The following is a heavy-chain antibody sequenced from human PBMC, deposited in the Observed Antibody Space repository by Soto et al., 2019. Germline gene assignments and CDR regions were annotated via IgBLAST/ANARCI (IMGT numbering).Heavy chain of an antibody. D-gene: IGHD3-9*01. Sequence: PGGSLRLSCAASGFTFSSYSMNWVRQAPGKGLEWVSSISSSSSYIYYADSVKGRFTISRDNAKNSLYLQMNSLRAEDTAVYYCARDQPVLRYFDWDYYYYYGMDVWGQGTTVTVSS. CDR3: ARDQPVLRYFDWDYYYYYGMDV. CDR2: ISSSSSYI. V-gene: IGHV3-21*01. CDR1: GFTFSSYS. J-gene: IGHJ6*02.